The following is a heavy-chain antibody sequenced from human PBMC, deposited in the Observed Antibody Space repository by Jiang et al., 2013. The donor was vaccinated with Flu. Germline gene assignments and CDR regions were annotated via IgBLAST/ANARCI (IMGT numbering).Heavy chain of an antibody. CDR1: GGSISGDN. J-gene: IGHJ3*02. CDR3: ARDWSYSFDI. V-gene: IGHV3-21*01. CDR2: ISSSSSYI. D-gene: IGHD2-8*01. Sequence: GLVKPSGTVSLTCVVSGGSISGDNWWSWVRQPPGKGLEWVSSISSSSSYIYYADSVKGRFTISRDNAKNSLYLQMNSLRAEDTAVYYCARDWSYSFDI.